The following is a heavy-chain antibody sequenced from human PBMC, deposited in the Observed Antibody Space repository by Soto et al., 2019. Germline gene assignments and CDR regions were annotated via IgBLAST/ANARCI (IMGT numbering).Heavy chain of an antibody. V-gene: IGHV4-31*03. J-gene: IGHJ1*01. CDR1: GGSISRGGYY. CDR3: ASGQYSSAWYRAEYFQH. CDR2: IFYSGNP. Sequence: SETLSLTCTVSGGSISRGGYYWSWIRQHPGKGLEWIGDIFYSGNPQYNPPLKSRVTISVDTSKNQFSLKLSSVTAADTAVYYCASGQYSSAWYRAEYFQHWGQGTLVTVSS. D-gene: IGHD6-19*01.